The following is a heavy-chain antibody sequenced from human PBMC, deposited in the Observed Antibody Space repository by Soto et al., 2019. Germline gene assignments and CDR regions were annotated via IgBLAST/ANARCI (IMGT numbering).Heavy chain of an antibody. J-gene: IGHJ5*02. Sequence: SETLSLTCTVSGVSVGTFFWSWIRQTPGGGLDVIAHSYGGYAHYSPSLQSRIRVSTDTSKNQFSLQLKSVTAADTAVYFCARARGFGDLPRRFDPWGQGILVTVSS. CDR2: SYGGYA. CDR3: ARARGFGDLPRRFDP. CDR1: GVSVGTFF. V-gene: IGHV4-59*02. D-gene: IGHD3-10*01.